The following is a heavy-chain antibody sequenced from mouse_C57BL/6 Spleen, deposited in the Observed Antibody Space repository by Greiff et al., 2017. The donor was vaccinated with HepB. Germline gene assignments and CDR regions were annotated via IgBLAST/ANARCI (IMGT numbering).Heavy chain of an antibody. Sequence: QVQLQQPGAELVRPGSSVKLSCKASGYTFTSYWMDWVKQRPGQGLEWIGNIYPSDSETHYNQKFKDKATLTVDKSSSTAYMQLSSLTSEDSAVYYCARDDDYGDYGGQGTTLTVSS. CDR3: ARDDDYGDY. D-gene: IGHD2-4*01. CDR2: IYPSDSET. J-gene: IGHJ2*01. V-gene: IGHV1-61*01. CDR1: GYTFTSYW.